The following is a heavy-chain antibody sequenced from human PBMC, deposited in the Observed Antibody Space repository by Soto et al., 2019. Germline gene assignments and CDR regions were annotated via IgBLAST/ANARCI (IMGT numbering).Heavy chain of an antibody. Sequence: GESLKISCKGSGYSFTSYWIGWVRQMPGKGLEWMGIIFPGDSDTRYSPSFQGQVTISADKSISTAYLQWSSLKASDTAMYYCARPRSSSRNYYGMDVWGQGTTVTVSS. CDR1: GYSFTSYW. CDR3: ARPRSSSRNYYGMDV. V-gene: IGHV5-51*01. CDR2: IFPGDSDT. J-gene: IGHJ6*01. D-gene: IGHD6-13*01.